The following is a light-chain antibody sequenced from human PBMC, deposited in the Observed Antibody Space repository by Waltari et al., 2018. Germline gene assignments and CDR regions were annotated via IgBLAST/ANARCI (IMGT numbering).Light chain of an antibody. V-gene: IGKV2-30*01. CDR1: ESLAY. CDR3: MQGSRPFS. Sequence: DVVMTKSPLSLPVTLGQPASISCRSNESLAYLTWFYQRPGQAPRRLIHLASRRDSGVPDRFIGSGSGTAFTLQITRVEPEDLGVYYCMQGSRPFSFGQGTKLEIK. CDR2: LAS. J-gene: IGKJ2*03.